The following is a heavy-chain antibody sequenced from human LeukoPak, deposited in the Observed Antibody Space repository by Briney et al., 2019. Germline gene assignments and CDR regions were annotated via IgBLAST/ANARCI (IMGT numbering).Heavy chain of an antibody. Sequence: KPSETLSLTCAVYGGSFSAYYWSWIRQPPGKGLEWIGEINHRGSTNYNPPLKSRVTISVDTSKNQFSLNLSSMAAADTAVYYCARGRSSGWSSSIDYWGQGTLVTVPS. J-gene: IGHJ4*02. CDR1: GGSFSAYY. CDR2: INHRGST. D-gene: IGHD6-19*01. CDR3: ARGRSSGWSSSIDY. V-gene: IGHV4-34*01.